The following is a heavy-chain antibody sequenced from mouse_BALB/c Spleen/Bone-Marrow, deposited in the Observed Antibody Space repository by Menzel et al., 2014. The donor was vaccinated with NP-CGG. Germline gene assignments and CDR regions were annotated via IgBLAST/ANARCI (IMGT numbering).Heavy chain of an antibody. V-gene: IGHV3-8*02. CDR2: INFSGST. CDR1: GDSITSGY. CDR3: ASGGPTMITYYAMDY. Sequence: EVMLVESGPSLVKPSQTLSLTCSVTGDSITSGYWNWIRKFPANKLEYMGYINFSGSTYYNPSLKSRISITRDTSKNQYYLQLNSVTTEDTATYNCASGGPTMITYYAMDYWGQGTSVTVSS. D-gene: IGHD2-4*01. J-gene: IGHJ4*01.